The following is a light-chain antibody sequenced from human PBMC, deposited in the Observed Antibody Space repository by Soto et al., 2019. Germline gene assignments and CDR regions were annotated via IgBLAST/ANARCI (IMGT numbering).Light chain of an antibody. J-gene: IGKJ1*01. CDR3: LQVKDFPRT. CDR1: QDINSR. Sequence: DIQMTQSPSSVSASVGDRVTITCLASQDINSRLAWFQQRPGRAPKYLIQAASILQSGFPSRFSASGYGTDFTLTINSLQPEDFATYYCLQVKDFPRTFGQGTKLEIK. V-gene: IGKV1-12*01. CDR2: AAS.